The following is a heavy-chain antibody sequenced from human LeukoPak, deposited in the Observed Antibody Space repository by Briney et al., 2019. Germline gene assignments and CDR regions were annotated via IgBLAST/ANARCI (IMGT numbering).Heavy chain of an antibody. CDR3: ARGDPHADL. CDR1: RFDLSTYE. J-gene: IGHJ5*02. D-gene: IGHD3-16*01. CDR2: ITISGHTK. V-gene: IGHV3-48*03. Sequence: GGSLRLSCAPSRFDLSTYEMNWVRQAPGKGLEWIADITISGHTKNYADSVKGRFTISRDNARTSLYLQMNSLRVEDTGVYYCARGDPHADLWGQGTLVTVSS.